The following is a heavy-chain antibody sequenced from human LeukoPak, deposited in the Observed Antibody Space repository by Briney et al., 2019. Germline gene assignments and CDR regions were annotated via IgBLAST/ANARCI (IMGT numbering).Heavy chain of an antibody. CDR2: IYSGGST. CDR1: GFTVSSNY. D-gene: IGHD4-23*01. J-gene: IGHJ4*02. Sequence: GGSLRLSCAASGFTVSSNYMSWVRQAPGKGLEWVSVIYSGGSTYYADSLKGRLTISRDNSKNTLYLQINSLRAETTPVFSLPGDGGGNSGVAFDYWGQGTLVTVSS. V-gene: IGHV3-66*02. CDR3: PGDGGGNSGVAFDY.